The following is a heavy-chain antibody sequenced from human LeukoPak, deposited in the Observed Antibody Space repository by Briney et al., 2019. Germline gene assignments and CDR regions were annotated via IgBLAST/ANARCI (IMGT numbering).Heavy chain of an antibody. J-gene: IGHJ4*02. Sequence: SETLSLTCAVYGRSFSGYYWSWIRQPPGKELEWIGEINHSGSTNYNPSLKSRVTISVDTSKNQFSLKLSSVTAADTAVYYCARACGIAEGDYWGQGTLVTVSS. CDR3: ARACGIAEGDY. V-gene: IGHV4-34*01. CDR2: INHSGST. D-gene: IGHD6-13*01. CDR1: GRSFSGYY.